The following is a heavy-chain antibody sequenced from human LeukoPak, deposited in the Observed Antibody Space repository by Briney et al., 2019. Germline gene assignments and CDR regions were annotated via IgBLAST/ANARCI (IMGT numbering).Heavy chain of an antibody. Sequence: GGSLRLSCAASGFTLSSNYMSSVPEAPGNELEWVSVIYSGGSTYYADSVKGRFTISRDNSKNTLYLQMNSLRAEDTAVYYCARDAHSGRGYWGQGTLVTVSS. CDR3: ARDAHSGRGY. CDR2: IYSGGST. J-gene: IGHJ4*02. D-gene: IGHD3-10*01. V-gene: IGHV3-66*02. CDR1: GFTLSSNY.